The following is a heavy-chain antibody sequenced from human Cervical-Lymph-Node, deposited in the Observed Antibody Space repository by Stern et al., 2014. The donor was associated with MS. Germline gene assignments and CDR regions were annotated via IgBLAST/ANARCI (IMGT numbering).Heavy chain of an antibody. J-gene: IGHJ4*02. CDR2: LSNEGSKQ. CDR3: ARDTCRGGGCYFRY. CDR1: GFIFSSYA. V-gene: IGHV3-30-3*01. Sequence: VQLVESGGGVVQPGRSLRLSCAASGFIFSSYAMHWVRHAPGKGLDWVAFLSNEGSKQFYADSVKGRFTISRDNSNNTLYLQMNSLRPEDTAVYYCARDTCRGGGCYFRYWGQGILITVSS. D-gene: IGHD2-15*01.